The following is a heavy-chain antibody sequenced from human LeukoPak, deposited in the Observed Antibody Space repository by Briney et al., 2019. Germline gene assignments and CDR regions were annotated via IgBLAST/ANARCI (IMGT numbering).Heavy chain of an antibody. J-gene: IGHJ4*02. CDR1: GFHFRDHW. Sequence: GGSLRLSCAASGFHFRDHWMDWVRQAPGKGLEWVGHIKTDGSETYYLDSLKGRISISRDNTNNALYLQMNSLRVEDTAIYYCVKNDGWFHLAQWGQGTLVTVSS. D-gene: IGHD6-19*01. V-gene: IGHV3-7*03. CDR3: VKNDGWFHLAQ. CDR2: IKTDGSET.